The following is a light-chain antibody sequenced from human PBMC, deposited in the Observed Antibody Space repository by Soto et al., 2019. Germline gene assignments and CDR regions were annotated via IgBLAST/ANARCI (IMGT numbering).Light chain of an antibody. CDR3: QQYNNWPPIT. V-gene: IGKV3D-15*01. Sequence: DIVLTQSPGTLSVSPGERATLSCRASQSVSSKLAWYQQKPGQAPRLLIYGASTRATGIPARFSGSGSGTEFTLTISSLQSEDFAVYYCQQYNNWPPITFGQGTRLEI. CDR1: QSVSSK. J-gene: IGKJ5*01. CDR2: GAS.